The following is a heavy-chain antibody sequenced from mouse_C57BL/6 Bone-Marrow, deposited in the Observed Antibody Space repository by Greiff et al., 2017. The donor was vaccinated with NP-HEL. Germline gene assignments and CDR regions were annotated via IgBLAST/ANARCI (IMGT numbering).Heavy chain of an antibody. V-gene: IGHV3-1*01. CDR3: ARDGTEDY. J-gene: IGHJ2*01. D-gene: IGHD1-1*02. Sequence: EVKLVESGPGMVKPSQSLSLTCTVTGYSITSDYDWHWIRHFPGNKLEWMGYISYSGSTNYNPSLKSRISITHDTSKNHIFLKLDSVTTEDTATYYCARDGTEDYWGQGTTLTVSS. CDR1: GYSITSDYD. CDR2: ISYSGST.